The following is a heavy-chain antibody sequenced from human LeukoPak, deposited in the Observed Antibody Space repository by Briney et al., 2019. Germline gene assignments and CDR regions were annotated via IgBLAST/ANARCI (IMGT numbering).Heavy chain of an antibody. CDR3: ARGRQDVTMIVVVMTAVSYYLDV. CDR1: GGSFSGYY. Sequence: PSETLSLTCAVYGGSFSGYYWTWIRQTPEKGLEWIGAMNPSGSTNYNPSLKSRVTISVDTSKNQFSLELSSVTAADTAVYYCARGRQDVTMIVVVMTAVSYYLDVWGKGTTVTVS. V-gene: IGHV4-34*01. CDR2: MNPSGST. J-gene: IGHJ6*03. D-gene: IGHD3-22*01.